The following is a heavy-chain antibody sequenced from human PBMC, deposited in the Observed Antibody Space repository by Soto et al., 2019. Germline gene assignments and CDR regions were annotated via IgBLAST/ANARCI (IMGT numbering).Heavy chain of an antibody. CDR1: GVSITPYF. J-gene: IGHJ2*01. Sequence: QVQLQESGPGLVKPSETLSLTCTVSGVSITPYFWSWIRQPAGKAPELVGHIYAGGRTTYNPSLKSRVTMLVSQTQVSLRLTSVTAADTAVYYCARHFDVDPSLDQYYFDLWGRGALVTVSS. V-gene: IGHV4-4*07. D-gene: IGHD3-9*01. CDR2: IYAGGRT. CDR3: ARHFDVDPSLDQYYFDL.